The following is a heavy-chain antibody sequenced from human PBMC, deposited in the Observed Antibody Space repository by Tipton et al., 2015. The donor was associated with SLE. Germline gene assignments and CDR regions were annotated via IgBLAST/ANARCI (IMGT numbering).Heavy chain of an antibody. D-gene: IGHD2-15*01. CDR1: LGDYW. CDR3: VRDAVGWFDT. V-gene: IGHV3-74*01. Sequence: LGDYWMHWVRQSPGEGLVWVSRFGGDGNIIYADSVKGRFTISRDDAKNTLYLQMDSLTAEDTALYYCVRDAVGWFDTWGQGTLVTVSP. J-gene: IGHJ5*02. CDR2: FGGDGNII.